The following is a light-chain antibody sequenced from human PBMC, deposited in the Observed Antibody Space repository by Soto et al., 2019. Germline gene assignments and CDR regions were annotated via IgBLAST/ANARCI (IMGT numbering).Light chain of an antibody. CDR3: QQYHNWYT. V-gene: IGKV3-15*01. CDR1: QNIGSN. Sequence: EIVMTQSPATLSVSPGERATLSCRASQNIGSNLAWFQQKPGQGPRVLIYGASTRATGIPARFSGSGSGTEFTLTISSPQSEDFAVYYCQQYHNWYTFGQGTKLEIK. J-gene: IGKJ2*01. CDR2: GAS.